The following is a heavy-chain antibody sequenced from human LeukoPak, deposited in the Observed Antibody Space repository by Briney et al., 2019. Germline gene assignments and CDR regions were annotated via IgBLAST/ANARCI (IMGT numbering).Heavy chain of an antibody. D-gene: IGHD3-3*01. CDR1: GFTFSSYG. CDR3: AKTLEDYDFWSGYPG. J-gene: IGHJ4*02. V-gene: IGHV3-30*18. Sequence: GGSLRLSCAASGFTFSSYGMHWVRQAPGKGLEWVAVISYGGSNKYYADSVKGRFTISRDNSKNTLYLQMSSLRAEDTAVYYCAKTLEDYDFWSGYPGWGQGTLVTVSS. CDR2: ISYGGSNK.